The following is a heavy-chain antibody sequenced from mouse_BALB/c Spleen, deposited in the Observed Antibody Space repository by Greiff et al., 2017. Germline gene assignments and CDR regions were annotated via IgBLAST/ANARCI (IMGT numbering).Heavy chain of an antibody. CDR1: GFTFSSYT. Sequence: EVQRVESGGGLVKPGGSLKLSCAASGFTFSSYTMSWVSQTPEKRLEWFATISSGGSYTYYPDSVKGRFTISRDNAKNTLYLQMSSLKSEDTAMYYCTRADGNYVDYAMDYWGQGTSVTVSS. J-gene: IGHJ4*01. CDR2: ISSGGSYT. V-gene: IGHV5-6-4*01. CDR3: TRADGNYVDYAMDY. D-gene: IGHD2-1*01.